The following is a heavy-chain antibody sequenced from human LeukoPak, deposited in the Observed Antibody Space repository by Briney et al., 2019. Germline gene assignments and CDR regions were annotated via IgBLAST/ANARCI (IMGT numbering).Heavy chain of an antibody. V-gene: IGHV4-4*07. CDR3: ARAGARQWLFDY. D-gene: IGHD6-19*01. CDR2: IYTSGST. Sequence: SGTLSLTCTVSGGSISSYYWSWIRQPAGKGLEWIGRIYTSGSTNYNPSLKSRVTISVDKSKNQFSLKLSSVTAADTAVYYCARAGARQWLFDYWGQGTLVTVSS. CDR1: GGSISSYY. J-gene: IGHJ4*02.